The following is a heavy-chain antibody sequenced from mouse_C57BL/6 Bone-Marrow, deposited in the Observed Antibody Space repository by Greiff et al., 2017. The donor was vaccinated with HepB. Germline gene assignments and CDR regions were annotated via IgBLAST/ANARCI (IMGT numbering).Heavy chain of an antibody. V-gene: IGHV1-50*01. D-gene: IGHD2-1*01. CDR1: GYTFTSYW. CDR3: ARAVSLLAWFSN. Sequence: QVQLQQSGAELVKPGASVKLSCKASGYTFTSYWMQWVKQRPGQGLEWIGEIDPSDGCINYNQKFKGKATLTVDTSSSTAYMQLSSLTSEDSAVYYCARAVSLLAWFSNCGEGTLVTVSA. CDR2: IDPSDGCI. J-gene: IGHJ3*01.